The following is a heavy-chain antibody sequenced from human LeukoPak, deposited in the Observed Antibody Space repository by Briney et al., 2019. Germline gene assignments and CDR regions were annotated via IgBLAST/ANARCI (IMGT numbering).Heavy chain of an antibody. CDR1: GYTFTSYY. V-gene: IGHV1-46*01. J-gene: IGHJ4*02. CDR2: INPSGGST. D-gene: IGHD3-22*01. Sequence: ASVKVSCKASGYTFTSYYMHWVRQAPGQGLEWMGIINPSGGSTSYAQKFQGRVTMTRDMSTSTVYMELSSLRSEDTAVYYCARALIPDSSGYYHEDYWGQGTLVTVSS. CDR3: ARALIPDSSGYYHEDY.